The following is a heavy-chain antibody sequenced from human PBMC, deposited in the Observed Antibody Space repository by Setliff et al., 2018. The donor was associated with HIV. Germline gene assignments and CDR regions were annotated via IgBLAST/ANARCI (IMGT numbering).Heavy chain of an antibody. J-gene: IGHJ1*01. Sequence: PSETLSLTCTVSGGSISSYYWSWMRQSPGKGLEWIGYIHSSGPTNYNPSLKSRVSISVDTSKNQFSLKLSSVTAADTAVNYCARHDADGGGPFFQHWGQGTPVTVSS. CDR2: IHSSGPT. V-gene: IGHV4-4*09. D-gene: IGHD3-16*01. CDR3: ARHDADGGGPFFQH. CDR1: GGSISSYY.